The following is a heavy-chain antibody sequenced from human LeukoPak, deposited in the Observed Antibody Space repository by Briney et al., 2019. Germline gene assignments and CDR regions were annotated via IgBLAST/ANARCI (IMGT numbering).Heavy chain of an antibody. CDR1: GFTFTTYW. J-gene: IGHJ4*02. CDR3: ARTYYDILTGYNPYFDY. Sequence: GGSLRLSCGASGFTFTTYWMSWVRQAPGKGLEWVANMKQDGTEKYYVDSVKGRFTISRDYARNSLYLQLNSLRAEDTAVYYYARTYYDILTGYNPYFDYWGQGILVTVSS. V-gene: IGHV3-7*01. D-gene: IGHD3-9*01. CDR2: MKQDGTEK.